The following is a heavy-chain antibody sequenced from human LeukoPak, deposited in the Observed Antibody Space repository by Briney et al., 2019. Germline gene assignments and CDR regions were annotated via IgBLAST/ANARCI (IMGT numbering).Heavy chain of an antibody. CDR2: VYPGDTYT. CDR1: GYSFTTYW. D-gene: IGHD3-22*01. CDR3: ARRRDYDSSGYYRGDAFDI. Sequence: GESLKISCKGSGYSFTTYWIAWVRQMPGKGLEWMAMVYPGDTYTRYSPSFQGQVTISADKSITTAYLQWSSLEASDTAIYYCARRRDYDSSGYYRGDAFDIWGQGTMVTVSS. V-gene: IGHV5-51*01. J-gene: IGHJ3*02.